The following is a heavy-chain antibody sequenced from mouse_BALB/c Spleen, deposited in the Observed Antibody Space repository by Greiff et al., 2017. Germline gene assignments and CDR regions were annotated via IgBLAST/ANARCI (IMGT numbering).Heavy chain of an antibody. CDR2: IWGDGST. D-gene: IGHD2-9*01. V-gene: IGHV2-4*02. CDR1: GFSLTSYG. Sequence: QVQLKQSGPGLVQPSQSLSITCTVSGFSLTSYGVHWVRQPPGKGLEWLGMIWGDGSTDYNSALKSRLSISKDNSKSQVFLKMNSLQTDDTARYYCASPSYGYDEGYYYAMDYWGQGTSVTVSS. J-gene: IGHJ4*01. CDR3: ASPSYGYDEGYYYAMDY.